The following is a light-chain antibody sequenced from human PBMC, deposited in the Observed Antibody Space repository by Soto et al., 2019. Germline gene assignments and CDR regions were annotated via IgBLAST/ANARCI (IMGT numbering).Light chain of an antibody. CDR3: SSYTSSSTYV. V-gene: IGLV2-14*01. J-gene: IGLJ1*01. CDR1: SSDVGGYNY. CDR2: EVS. Sequence: QSLRSALSSVSGSPARAITISCNGTSSDVGGYNYVSWYQEHPGKAPKLRIYEVSKRPSGVSTRFSGSKAGNTASLAISGLQSEDEAESHCSSYTSSSTYVFGTGTKVTVL.